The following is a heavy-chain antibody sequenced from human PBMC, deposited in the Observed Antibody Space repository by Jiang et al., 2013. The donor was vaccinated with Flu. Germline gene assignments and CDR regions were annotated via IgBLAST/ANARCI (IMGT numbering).Heavy chain of an antibody. Sequence: NPSLMSRVTIFVDMSKNQFSLRLSSVTAADTAVYYCATSGGGIVATTGGFDHWGQGSLVSVSS. D-gene: IGHD5-12*01. CDR3: ATSGGGIVATTGGFDH. V-gene: IGHV4-39*01. J-gene: IGHJ4*02.